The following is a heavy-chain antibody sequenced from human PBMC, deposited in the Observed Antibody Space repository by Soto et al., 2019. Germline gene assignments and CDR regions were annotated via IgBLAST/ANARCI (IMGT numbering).Heavy chain of an antibody. CDR3: AREHLAAAGVFDY. V-gene: IGHV3-30*03. CDR1: GFIFSDYG. Sequence: GGSLRLSCAGSGFIFSDYGMHWVRQAPDKGLEWVALTSYDGSNKFYADSVKGRFTVSRDNSKNTVYLQMSSLRPEDTSVYYCAREHLAAAGVFDYWGQGTLVTVSS. CDR2: TSYDGSNK. D-gene: IGHD6-13*01. J-gene: IGHJ4*02.